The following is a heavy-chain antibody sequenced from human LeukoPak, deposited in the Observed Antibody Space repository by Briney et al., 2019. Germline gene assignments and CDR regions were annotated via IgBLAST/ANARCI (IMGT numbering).Heavy chain of an antibody. CDR3: ARDVVRGVIFYGMDV. D-gene: IGHD3-10*01. CDR2: IIPILGIA. J-gene: IGHJ6*02. Sequence: SVKVSCKASGGTFSSYAISWVRQAPGQGLEWMGRIIPILGIANYAQKFQGRVTITADKSTSTAYMELSSLRSEDTAVYYCARDVVRGVIFYGMDVWGQGTTVTVSS. V-gene: IGHV1-69*04. CDR1: GGTFSSYA.